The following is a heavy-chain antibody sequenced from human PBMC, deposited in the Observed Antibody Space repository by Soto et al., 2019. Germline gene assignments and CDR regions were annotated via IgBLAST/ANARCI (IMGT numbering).Heavy chain of an antibody. CDR3: ARGEQYSGRIFDY. CDR2: TYYRSKLYY. Sequence: ISLTCAITGDSVSSNSAGWSWVRQSPSRGLEWLRRTYYRSKLYYEYAVSVRGRITINPDTSKNQYSLQLNSVTPEDTAVYFCARGEQYSGRIFDYWGQGTLVTVSS. J-gene: IGHJ4*01. CDR1: GDSVSSNSAG. V-gene: IGHV6-1*01. D-gene: IGHD1-26*01.